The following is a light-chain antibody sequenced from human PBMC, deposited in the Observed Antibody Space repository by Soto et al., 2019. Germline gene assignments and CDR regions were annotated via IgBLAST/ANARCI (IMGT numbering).Light chain of an antibody. J-gene: IGLJ3*02. CDR3: CSYAGISPNGV. V-gene: IGLV2-23*01. Sequence: QSALTQPASVSGSPGQSITISCTGTSSDVGSYNLVSWYQQHPGKAPKLMISEGTKRPSGVSSRFSGSKLGNTASLTISGLQSEDEADYYCCSYAGISPNGVFGGGTKLTVL. CDR2: EGT. CDR1: SSDVGSYNL.